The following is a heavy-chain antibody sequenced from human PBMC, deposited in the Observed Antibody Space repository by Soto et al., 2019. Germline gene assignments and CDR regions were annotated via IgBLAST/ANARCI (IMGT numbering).Heavy chain of an antibody. CDR1: GGSISSYY. J-gene: IGHJ4*02. CDR2: IYYSGST. V-gene: IGHV4-59*08. D-gene: IGHD3-10*01. CDR3: ARHNYGSGSTYFDY. Sequence: SETLSLTCTVSGGSISSYYWTWFRQPPGKGLEWIGFIYYSGSTNYNPSLKSRVTISVDTSKNQFSLKLNSMTAADTAVYYCARHNYGSGSTYFDYWGQGTLVTVSS.